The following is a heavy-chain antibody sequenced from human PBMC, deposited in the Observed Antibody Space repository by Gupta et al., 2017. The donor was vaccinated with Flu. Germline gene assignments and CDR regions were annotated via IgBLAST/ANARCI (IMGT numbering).Heavy chain of an antibody. CDR2: ISRSGGT. J-gene: IGHJ3*02. D-gene: IGHD6-19*01. CDR1: GFTFSSSA. Sequence: EVQLLESGGGLVQPGGSLRLSCAASGFTFSSSAMSRVRQAPGKGLAWVSAISRSGGTYYADSVKGRFTISRDNSKNTLYLQMNSLRAEDTALYYCAKDGRGWFADDAFDIWGQGTMVTVSS. CDR3: AKDGRGWFADDAFDI. V-gene: IGHV3-23*01.